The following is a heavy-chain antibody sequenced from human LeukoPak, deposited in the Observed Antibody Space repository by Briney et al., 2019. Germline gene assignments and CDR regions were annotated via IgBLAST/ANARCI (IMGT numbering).Heavy chain of an antibody. Sequence: GGSLRLSCAASGFTFSSYAMSWVRQAPGKGLEWVSAISGSGGSTYYADSVKGRFTISRDNSKNTLYLQMNSLRAEDTAVYYCARNNYDFWSGLARWGQGTLVTVSS. CDR1: GFTFSSYA. J-gene: IGHJ4*02. CDR2: ISGSGGST. CDR3: ARNNYDFWSGLAR. V-gene: IGHV3-23*01. D-gene: IGHD3-3*01.